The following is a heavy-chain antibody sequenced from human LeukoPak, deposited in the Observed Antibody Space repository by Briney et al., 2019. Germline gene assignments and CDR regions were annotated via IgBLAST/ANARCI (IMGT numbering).Heavy chain of an antibody. CDR1: GFTFDDYA. CDR2: ISWNSGSI. J-gene: IGHJ3*02. CDR3: AKAHGVYGDHGDDAFDI. D-gene: IGHD4-17*01. V-gene: IGHV3-9*03. Sequence: PGRSLRLSCAASGFTFDDYAMHWVRQTPGKGLEWVSGISWNSGSIGYADSVKGRFTISRDNAKNFLYLQMNSLRLEDMALYYCAKAHGVYGDHGDDAFDIWGQGTMVTVSS.